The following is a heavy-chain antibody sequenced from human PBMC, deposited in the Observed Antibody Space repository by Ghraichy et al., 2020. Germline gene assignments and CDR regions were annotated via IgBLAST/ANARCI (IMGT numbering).Heavy chain of an antibody. V-gene: IGHV6-1*01. D-gene: IGHD3-10*01. CDR1: GDSVSSNSAA. J-gene: IGHJ6*02. CDR3: ARDSLWFGGVPSWPYYYYYGMDV. Sequence: SETLSLTCAISGDSVSSNSAAWNWIRQSPSRGLEWLGRTYYRSKWYNDYAVSVKSRITINPDTSKNQFSLQLNSVTPEDTAVYYCARDSLWFGGVPSWPYYYYYGMDVWGQGTTVTVSS. CDR2: TYYRSKWYN.